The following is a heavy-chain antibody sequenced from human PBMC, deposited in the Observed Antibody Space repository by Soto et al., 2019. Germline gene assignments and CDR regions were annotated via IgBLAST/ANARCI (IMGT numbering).Heavy chain of an antibody. CDR3: ASRDPGDGFDI. V-gene: IGHV4-4*02. CDR1: GGSFTSNNW. J-gene: IGHJ3*02. Sequence: QVQLQESGPGLVKPSGTLSLTCAVSGGSFTSNNWWTWVRQPPGQGLEWIGEIYRTGSTNYNPSLKSRVTISLDKSENQFSLKVTSLTAADTAVYYCASRDPGDGFDIWGQGTMVTVSS. CDR2: IYRTGST.